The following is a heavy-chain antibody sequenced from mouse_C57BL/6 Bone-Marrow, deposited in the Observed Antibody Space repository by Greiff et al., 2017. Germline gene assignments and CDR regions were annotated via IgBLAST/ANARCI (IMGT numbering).Heavy chain of an antibody. CDR2: IYPGNGDT. CDR3: ARGAY. Sequence: QVQLKQSGAELVRPGASVKMSCKASGYTFTSYNMPWVKQTPGQGLEWIGAIYPGNGDTSYNQKFKGKATLTVDKSSSTAYMQLSSLTSEDSAVYFCARGAYGGQGTLVTVSA. J-gene: IGHJ3*01. CDR1: GYTFTSYN. V-gene: IGHV1-12*01.